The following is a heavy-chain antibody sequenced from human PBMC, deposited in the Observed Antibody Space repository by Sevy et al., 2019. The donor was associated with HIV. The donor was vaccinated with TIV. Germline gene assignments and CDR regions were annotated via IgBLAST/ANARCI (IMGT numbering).Heavy chain of an antibody. CDR3: VSGGDYYDRSGYPDAFDI. Sequence: GGSLRVSCADSGFIFSTYTMNWVRQTPGKGLEWVASITSRSSYIYYADSVKGRFTISRDNAKNSLYLQMNSLRAEDTAVYFCVSGGDYYDRSGYPDAFDIWGQGTMVTVSS. J-gene: IGHJ3*02. CDR1: GFIFSTYT. D-gene: IGHD3-22*01. CDR2: ITSRSSYI. V-gene: IGHV3-21*01.